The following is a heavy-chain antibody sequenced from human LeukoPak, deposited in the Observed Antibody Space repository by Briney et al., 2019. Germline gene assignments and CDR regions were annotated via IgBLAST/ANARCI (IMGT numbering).Heavy chain of an antibody. D-gene: IGHD2/OR15-2a*01. CDR2: INHSGST. CDR3: ARVYFYSNIVGETDFDY. V-gene: IGHV4-34*01. Sequence: PSETLSLTCAVYGGSSSGYYWSWIRQPPGKGLEWIGEINHSGSTNYNPSLKSRVTISVDTSKNQFSLKLSSVTAADTAVYYCARVYFYSNIVGETDFDYWGQGTLVTVSS. CDR1: GGSSSGYY. J-gene: IGHJ4*02.